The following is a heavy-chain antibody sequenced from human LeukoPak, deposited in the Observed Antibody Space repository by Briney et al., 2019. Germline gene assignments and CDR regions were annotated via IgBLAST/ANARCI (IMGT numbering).Heavy chain of an antibody. CDR2: IKQDGSEK. V-gene: IGHV3-7*01. CDR3: ARSAYYYDNL. J-gene: IGHJ4*02. D-gene: IGHD3-22*01. Sequence: GGSLRLSCAASGFIFSSYWMSWVRQAPGKGLEWVANIKQDGSEKYYVDSVKGRFTISRDNAKNSLYLQMNSLRAEDTAVYYCARSAYYYDNLWGQGTLVTVSS. CDR1: GFIFSSYW.